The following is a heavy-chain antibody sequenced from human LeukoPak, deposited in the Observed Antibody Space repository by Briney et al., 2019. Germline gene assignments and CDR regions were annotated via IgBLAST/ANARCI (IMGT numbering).Heavy chain of an antibody. CDR1: GGSVSSYY. CDR2: IYYSGST. CDR3: VRLYNYGPLDY. Sequence: SETLSLTCTVSGGSVSSYYWSWIRQPPGKGLECIGYIYYSGSTNYNPSLKSRVTISVDTSKNQFSLKLSSVTAADTAVYYCVRLYNYGPLDYWGQGTLVTVSS. J-gene: IGHJ4*02. V-gene: IGHV4-59*02. D-gene: IGHD5-18*01.